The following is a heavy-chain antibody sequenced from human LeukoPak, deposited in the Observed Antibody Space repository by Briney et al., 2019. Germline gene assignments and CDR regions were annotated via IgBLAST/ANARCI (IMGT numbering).Heavy chain of an antibody. CDR2: ISTTSNYI. J-gene: IGHJ4*02. Sequence: PGGSLRLSCAASGFTFSSYNMKWFRQAPGKGLEWVSFISTTSNYIYYADSVKGRFTISRDNAKNPLYLQMNSLRGEDAALYYCARAGVCSTTSCDGGIDYWGQGTLVTVSS. CDR3: ARAGVCSTTSCDGGIDY. CDR1: GFTFSSYN. V-gene: IGHV3-21*06. D-gene: IGHD2-2*01.